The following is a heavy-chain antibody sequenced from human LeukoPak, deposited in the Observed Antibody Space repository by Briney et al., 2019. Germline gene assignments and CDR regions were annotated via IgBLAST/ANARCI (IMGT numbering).Heavy chain of an antibody. V-gene: IGHV3-23*01. Sequence: PGGSLRLSCAASGFTFSSYAMSWVRQAPGKGLEWVSTIGGNGGSTYSAHSVKGRFTISRDNSQNTLYLQMNSLRAEDTAVYYCARGIPADYWGQGTLVTVSS. CDR3: ARGIPADY. CDR1: GFTFSSYA. J-gene: IGHJ4*02. CDR2: IGGNGGST.